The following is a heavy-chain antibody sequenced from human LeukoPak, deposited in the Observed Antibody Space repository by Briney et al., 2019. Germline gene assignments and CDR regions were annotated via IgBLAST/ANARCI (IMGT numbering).Heavy chain of an antibody. V-gene: IGHV3-49*04. J-gene: IGHJ4*02. Sequence: GGSLRLSCTASGFTFGDYGMIWVRQAPGKGLEWVGFIRSKVFGGTTEYAASVKGRFTISRDDSKGIAYLQMNSLKTEDTAVYYCSGSFGELTFFDYWGQGTLVTVSS. CDR3: SGSFGELTFFDY. D-gene: IGHD3-10*01. CDR2: IRSKVFGGTT. CDR1: GFTFGDYG.